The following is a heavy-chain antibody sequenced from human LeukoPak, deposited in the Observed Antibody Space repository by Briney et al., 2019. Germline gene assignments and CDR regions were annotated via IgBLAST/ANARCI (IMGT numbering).Heavy chain of an antibody. V-gene: IGHV3-23*01. CDR3: AHISSSWPDY. J-gene: IGHJ4*02. CDR1: RFTFSSFA. D-gene: IGHD6-13*01. CDR2: ISGSGGST. Sequence: GGSLRLSCAASRFTFSSFAMSWVRQAPGKGLEWVSAISGSGGSTYYADSVKGRFTISRDNSKNTLYLQMNSLRAEDTAVYYCAHISSSWPDYWGQGTLVTVSS.